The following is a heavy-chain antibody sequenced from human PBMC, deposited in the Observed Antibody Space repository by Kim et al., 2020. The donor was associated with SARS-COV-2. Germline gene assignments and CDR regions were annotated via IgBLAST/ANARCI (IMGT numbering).Heavy chain of an antibody. V-gene: IGHV4-34*01. Sequence: SETLSLTCAVYGGSFSGYYWSWIRQPPGKGLEWIGEINHSGSTNYNPSLKSRVTISVDTSKNQFSLKLSSVTAADTAVYYCARAWNWATSRYYGMDVWGQGTTVTVSS. CDR3: ARAWNWATSRYYGMDV. D-gene: IGHD1-7*01. J-gene: IGHJ6*02. CDR2: INHSGST. CDR1: GGSFSGYY.